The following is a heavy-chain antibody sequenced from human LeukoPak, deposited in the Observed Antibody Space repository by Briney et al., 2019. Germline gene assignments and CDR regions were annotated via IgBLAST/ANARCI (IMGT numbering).Heavy chain of an antibody. CDR2: IYYSGST. CDR1: GGSISSYY. D-gene: IGHD3-22*01. Sequence: PSETLSLTCTVSGGSISSYYWSWVRQPPGKGLEWIGYIYYSGSTNYNPSLKSRVTISVDTSKNQFSLKLSSVTAADTAVYYCARDGPVRPYYYDSSGFSWGQGTLVTVSS. J-gene: IGHJ5*02. V-gene: IGHV4-59*12. CDR3: ARDGPVRPYYYDSSGFS.